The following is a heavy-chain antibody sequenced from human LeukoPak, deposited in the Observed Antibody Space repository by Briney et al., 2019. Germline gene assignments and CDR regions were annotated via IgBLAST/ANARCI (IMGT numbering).Heavy chain of an antibody. V-gene: IGHV4-59*01. CDR1: GGSISSYY. J-gene: IGHJ3*02. CDR2: IYYSGST. CDR3: ASAIARDAFDI. D-gene: IGHD2-2*01. Sequence: SETLSLTCTVSGGSISSYYWSWIRQPPRKGLEWIGYIYYSGSTNYNPSLKSRVTISVDTSTNQFSLKLSSVTAADTAVYYCASAIARDAFDIWGQGTMVTVSS.